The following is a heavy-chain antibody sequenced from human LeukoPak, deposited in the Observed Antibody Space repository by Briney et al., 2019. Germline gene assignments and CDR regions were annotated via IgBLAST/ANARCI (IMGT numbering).Heavy chain of an antibody. CDR3: ARATSSDWYNFFAS. CDR1: GYIFTYYF. J-gene: IGHJ4*02. CDR2: INPNGGTT. V-gene: IGHV1-46*01. Sequence: ASVKVSCKASGYIFTYYFINWGRLAPGQGPEWMGQINPNGGTTTYAQKFRGRVTLTSDTSASTVYMELSGLRSEDTAVYYCARATSSDWYNFFASWGQGTLLTVSS. D-gene: IGHD3-9*01.